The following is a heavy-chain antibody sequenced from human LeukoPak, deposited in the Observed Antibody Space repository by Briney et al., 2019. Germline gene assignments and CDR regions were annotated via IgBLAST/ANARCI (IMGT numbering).Heavy chain of an antibody. Sequence: SETLSLTCTVSGGSFSSSSYYWGWIRQPPGKGLEWIGSIYYSGSTYYNPSLKSRVTISVDTSKNQFSLKLSSVTAADTAVYYCARGASTTHAFDIWGQETMVTVSS. CDR1: GGSFSSSSYY. CDR3: ARGASTTHAFDI. CDR2: IYYSGST. V-gene: IGHV4-39*07. D-gene: IGHD1-1*01. J-gene: IGHJ3*02.